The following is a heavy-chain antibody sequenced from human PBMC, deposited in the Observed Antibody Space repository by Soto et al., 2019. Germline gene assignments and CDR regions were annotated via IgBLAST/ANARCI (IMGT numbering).Heavy chain of an antibody. CDR3: ARHPYSGYDLRYFDY. J-gene: IGHJ4*02. CDR2: IYYSGST. V-gene: IGHV4-39*01. Sequence: QLQLQESGPGLVKPSETLSLTCTVSGGSISSSSYYWGWIRQPPGKGLEWIGSIYYSGSTYYNPSLKSRVTISVDTSKNQFSLKLSSVTAADTAVYYCARHPYSGYDLRYFDYWGQGTLVTVSS. CDR1: GGSISSSSYY. D-gene: IGHD5-12*01.